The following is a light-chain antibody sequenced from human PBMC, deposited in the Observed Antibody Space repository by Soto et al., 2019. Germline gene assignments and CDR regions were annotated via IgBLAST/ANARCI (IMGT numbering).Light chain of an antibody. Sequence: DIQFTQSPSFLSASVLDRVTITCLASQGISSYLAWYQQKPGKAPKLLIYAASTLQSGVPSRFSGSGSGTEFTLTISSLQPEDFATYYCQQLNSYPLTFGGGTKVDIK. V-gene: IGKV1-9*01. CDR3: QQLNSYPLT. J-gene: IGKJ4*01. CDR1: QGISSY. CDR2: AAS.